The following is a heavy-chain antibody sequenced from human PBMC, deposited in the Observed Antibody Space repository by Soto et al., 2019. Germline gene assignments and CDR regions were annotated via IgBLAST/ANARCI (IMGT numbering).Heavy chain of an antibody. CDR2: IYSGGST. Sequence: EVQLVESGGGLIQPGGSLRLSCAASGFTVSSNYMSWVRQATGKGLEWVSVIYSGGSTYYSDSVKGRFTISRDNSKNTLYLQMNSLRAADKALYYCARDKKLSFFDYWGQGTLVTVSS. D-gene: IGHD2-15*01. V-gene: IGHV3-53*01. CDR3: ARDKKLSFFDY. CDR1: GFTVSSNY. J-gene: IGHJ4*02.